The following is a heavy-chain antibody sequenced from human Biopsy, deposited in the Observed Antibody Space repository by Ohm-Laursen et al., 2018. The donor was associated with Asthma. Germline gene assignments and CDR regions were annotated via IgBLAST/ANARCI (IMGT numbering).Heavy chain of an antibody. CDR1: GFTFVYYA. CDR2: VSWNSGSI. Sequence: SLRLSCSASGFTFVYYALHWVRQAPGKGLEWVSGVSWNSGSIDYADSVKGRFTISRDNAKNSLYLQMNSLRGADTALYYCVKDIRLQLWGFDSWGQGTLVTVSS. J-gene: IGHJ4*02. V-gene: IGHV3-9*01. D-gene: IGHD6-13*01. CDR3: VKDIRLQLWGFDS.